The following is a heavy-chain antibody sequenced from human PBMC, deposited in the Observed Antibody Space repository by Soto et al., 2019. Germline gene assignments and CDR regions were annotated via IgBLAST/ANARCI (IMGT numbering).Heavy chain of an antibody. D-gene: IGHD1-26*01. CDR1: GGSISSYY. J-gene: IGHJ3*02. V-gene: IGHV4-59*01. CDR3: ERWDIAIGRVPI. Sequence: SETLSLTCTVSGGSISSYYWSWIRQPPVKGLEWIGYIYYSGSTNYNPSLKSRVTISVDTSKNQFSLKLSSVTAADTAVYYCERWDIAIGRVPICGQGTMVTVSS. CDR2: IYYSGST.